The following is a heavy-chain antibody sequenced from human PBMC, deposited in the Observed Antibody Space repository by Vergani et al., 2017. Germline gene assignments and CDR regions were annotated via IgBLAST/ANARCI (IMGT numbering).Heavy chain of an antibody. J-gene: IGHJ2*01. V-gene: IGHV4-39*01. CDR1: GDSIISRSYY. CDR3: ASGKYYSDSTSHFRGRYFDV. CDR2: IYNMGNG. Sequence: QMQLQESGPGLVKASETLSLTCTVSGDSIISRSYYWGWIRQPPGKGLEWIGGIYNMGNGDSSSSLKSRVTISADTSKNQFSLRLTSVTDADTAVYYCASGKYYSDSTSHFRGRYFDVWGRGTLVTVPS. D-gene: IGHD3-16*01.